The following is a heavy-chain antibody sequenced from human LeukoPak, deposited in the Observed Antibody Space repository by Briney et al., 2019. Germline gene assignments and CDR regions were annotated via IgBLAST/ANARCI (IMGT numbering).Heavy chain of an antibody. D-gene: IGHD3-3*01. V-gene: IGHV1-8*03. CDR2: MNPNSGNT. CDR3: ARGQGITIFGVVIEYYFDY. Sequence: ASVKVSCKASGYTFTSYDINWVRQATGQGLEWMGWMNPNSGNTGYAQKFQGRVTITRNTSISTAYMVLSSLRSEDTAVYYCARGQGITIFGVVIEYYFDYWGQGTLVTVSS. J-gene: IGHJ4*02. CDR1: GYTFTSYD.